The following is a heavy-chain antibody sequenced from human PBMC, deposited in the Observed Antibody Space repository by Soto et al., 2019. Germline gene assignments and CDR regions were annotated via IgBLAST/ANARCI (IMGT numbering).Heavy chain of an antibody. Sequence: QVQLVESGGGVVQPGRSLRLSCAASGFTFSSYAMHWVRRAPGKGLEWVAAVSHDGKSGFYADSVSGRFTVSRDNSNNLVYLQMDRVRPGDTALFFCARLDKFSGGSSWGQGTAVTVSS. J-gene: IGHJ4*02. V-gene: IGHV3-30*14. CDR3: ARLDKFSGGSS. CDR2: VSHDGKSG. D-gene: IGHD6-19*01. CDR1: GFTFSSYA.